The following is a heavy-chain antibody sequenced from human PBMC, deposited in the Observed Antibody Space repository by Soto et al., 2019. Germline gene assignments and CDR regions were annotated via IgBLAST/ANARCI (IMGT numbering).Heavy chain of an antibody. J-gene: IGHJ4*02. D-gene: IGHD6-13*01. CDR3: ASSSTWHIIDY. Sequence: QLQLQESGPGLVKPSETLSLTCTVSGGSISSISYYWGWIRQPPGKGLEWIESIYSGGGTYHNPSLKSRITISVDTSKNQFSLKLSSVTAADTAVYYCASSSTWHIIDYWGQGTLVTVSS. CDR1: GGSISSISYY. V-gene: IGHV4-39*01. CDR2: IYSGGGT.